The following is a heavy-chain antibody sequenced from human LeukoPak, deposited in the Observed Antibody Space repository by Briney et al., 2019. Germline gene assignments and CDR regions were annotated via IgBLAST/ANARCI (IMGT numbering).Heavy chain of an antibody. V-gene: IGHV1-69*04. CDR3: AKDGSYSNYAYGGRYYMDV. CDR2: IIPILGIA. CDR1: GGTFSSYA. Sequence: SVKVSCKASGGTFSSYAISWVRQAPGQGLEWMGRIIPILGIANYAQKFQGRVTITADKSTSTAYMELSSLRSEDTAVYYCAKDGSYSNYAYGGRYYMDVWGKGTTVTVSS. J-gene: IGHJ6*03. D-gene: IGHD4-11*01.